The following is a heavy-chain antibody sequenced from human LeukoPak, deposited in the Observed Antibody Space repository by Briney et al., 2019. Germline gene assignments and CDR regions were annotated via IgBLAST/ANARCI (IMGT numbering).Heavy chain of an antibody. V-gene: IGHV4-34*01. CDR2: INHSGST. J-gene: IGHJ4*02. CDR1: GGSFSGYY. D-gene: IGHD3-16*01. Sequence: SETLSLTCAVYGGSFSGYYWSWIRQPPGKGLEWIGEINHSGSTNYNPSLKSRVTISVDTSKNQFSLKLSSVTAADTAVYYCARGLSNSRRTLLGLDYWGQGTLVTVSS. CDR3: ARGLSNSRRTLLGLDY.